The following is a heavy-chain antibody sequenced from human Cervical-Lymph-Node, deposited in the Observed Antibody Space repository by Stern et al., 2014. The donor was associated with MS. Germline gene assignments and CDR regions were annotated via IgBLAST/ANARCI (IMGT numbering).Heavy chain of an antibody. CDR3: ARATGLYYYYYGMDV. J-gene: IGHJ6*02. V-gene: IGHV1-18*01. D-gene: IGHD1-14*01. CDR1: GYTFSSYG. Sequence: VQLVASGAEVKKPGASVKVSYKPSGYTFSSYGISWVRQAPGQGLEWMGWHSAYNGNPNSTQKLQGRVAMTTDTSTSTAYMELRSLRSDDTAVYYCARATGLYYYYYGMDVWGQGTTVTVSS. CDR2: HSAYNGNP.